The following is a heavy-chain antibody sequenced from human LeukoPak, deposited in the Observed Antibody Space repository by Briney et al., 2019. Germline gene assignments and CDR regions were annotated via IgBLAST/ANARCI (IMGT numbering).Heavy chain of an antibody. CDR1: GFTFSRHD. J-gene: IGHJ4*02. CDR3: AKDHPFDFSYDSSGYFLY. D-gene: IGHD3-22*01. Sequence: GGSLRLSCVASGFTFSRHDMNWVRQAPGKGLEWVAVISYDGSNKYYADSVKGRFTISRDSSKNTLYLQMNSLRAEDTAVYYCAKDHPFDFSYDSSGYFLYWGQGTLVTVSS. CDR2: ISYDGSNK. V-gene: IGHV3-30*18.